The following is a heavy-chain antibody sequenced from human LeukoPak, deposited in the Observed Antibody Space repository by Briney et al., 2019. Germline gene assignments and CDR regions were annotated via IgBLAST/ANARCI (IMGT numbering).Heavy chain of an antibody. CDR2: IYYSGST. CDR1: RGSISSYY. V-gene: IGHV4-59*01. J-gene: IGHJ4*02. Sequence: SETLSLTCTVSRGSISSYYWSWIRQPPGQGLEWIGYIYYSGSTDYNPSLKSRVNISVDTSKNQFSLKLSSVTAADTAVYFCARVRVSSGSHPWHFDYWGQGTLVTVSS. CDR3: ARVRVSSGSHPWHFDY. D-gene: IGHD3-22*01.